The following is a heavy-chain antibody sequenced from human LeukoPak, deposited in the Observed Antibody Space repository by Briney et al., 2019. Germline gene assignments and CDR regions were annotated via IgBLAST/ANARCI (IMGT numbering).Heavy chain of an antibody. Sequence: PGGSLRLSCAASGFTFTDYYMNWIRQAPGKGLEWISYISTSGTTIYSADSVKGRFTISRDNSKNTLYLQMNSLRVEDTAVYYCARGYDILTVFFDYWGQGTLVTVSS. V-gene: IGHV3-11*04. CDR3: ARGYDILTVFFDY. D-gene: IGHD3-9*01. J-gene: IGHJ4*02. CDR1: GFTFTDYY. CDR2: ISTSGTTI.